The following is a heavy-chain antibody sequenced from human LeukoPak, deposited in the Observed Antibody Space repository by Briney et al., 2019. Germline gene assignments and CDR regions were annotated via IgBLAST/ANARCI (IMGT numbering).Heavy chain of an antibody. Sequence: GGSLRLSCAASGFTFSNFAMTWVRQAPGEGLEWVSTINGRGNPYYADSVKGRFTISRDNSKNTLYLQMNSLRAEDTAVYFCAKDNYGSETYPIDYWGQGTLVTVSS. CDR2: INGRGNP. J-gene: IGHJ4*02. CDR3: AKDNYGSETYPIDY. D-gene: IGHD3-10*01. V-gene: IGHV3-23*01. CDR1: GFTFSNFA.